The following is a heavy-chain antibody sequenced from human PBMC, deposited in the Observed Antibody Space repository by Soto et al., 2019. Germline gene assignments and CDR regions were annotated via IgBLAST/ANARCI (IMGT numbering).Heavy chain of an antibody. D-gene: IGHD2-15*01. CDR2: IYYSGST. J-gene: IGHJ5*02. V-gene: IGHV4-59*12. CDR3: ATLPPRIEVTVLPIPT. CDR1: GGSISGYY. Sequence: SETLSLTCTVSGGSISGYYWSWIRQPPGKGLEWIGYIYYSGSTNYNPSLRGRVTISVDKSNNQFSLTLKYVTAADTAVYYCATLPPRIEVTVLPIPTWGQGTLVTVSS.